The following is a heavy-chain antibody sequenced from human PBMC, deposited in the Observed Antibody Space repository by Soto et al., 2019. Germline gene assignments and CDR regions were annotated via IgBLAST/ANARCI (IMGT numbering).Heavy chain of an antibody. D-gene: IGHD5-12*01. CDR2: INPNSGGT. CDR3: ARDPIVATLRRGGALHI. J-gene: IGHJ3*02. Sequence: ASVKVSCKASGYTFTSYYMHWVRQAPGQGLERMGWINPNSGGTNYAQKFQGWVTMTRDTSISTAYMELSRLRSDDTAVYYCARDPIVATLRRGGALHIRGQATMVTLS. CDR1: GYTFTSYY. V-gene: IGHV1-2*04.